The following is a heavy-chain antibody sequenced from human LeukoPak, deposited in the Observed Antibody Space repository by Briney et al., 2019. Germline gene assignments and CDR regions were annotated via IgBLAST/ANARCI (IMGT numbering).Heavy chain of an antibody. Sequence: GGSLRLSCAASGFTFSSYAMSWVRQAPGKGLEWVSAISGSGGSTYYADSVKGRFTISRDNSKNTLYLQMNSLRAEDTAVYYCAKDTGGMAVAGTRFDYWGQGTLVTVSS. CDR1: GFTFSSYA. D-gene: IGHD6-19*01. J-gene: IGHJ4*02. CDR3: AKDTGGMAVAGTRFDY. V-gene: IGHV3-23*01. CDR2: ISGSGGST.